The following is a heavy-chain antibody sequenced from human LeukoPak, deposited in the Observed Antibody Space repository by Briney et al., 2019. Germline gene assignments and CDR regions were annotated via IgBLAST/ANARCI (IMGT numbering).Heavy chain of an antibody. CDR1: GGSISGYY. CDR3: ARLITGTTTAFDI. CDR2: VYTSGST. J-gene: IGHJ3*02. Sequence: SETLSLTCSVSGGSISGYYWTRIRQPAGKGLEWIGRVYTSGSTHYNPSLKTRLTMSVDTSKNQFSLKLSSVTAADTAVYYCARLITGTTTAFDIWGQGTMVTVSS. V-gene: IGHV4-4*07. D-gene: IGHD1-7*01.